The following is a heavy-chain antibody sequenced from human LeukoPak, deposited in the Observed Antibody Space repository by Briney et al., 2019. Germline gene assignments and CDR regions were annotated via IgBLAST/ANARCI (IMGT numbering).Heavy chain of an antibody. CDR3: ARGEAAPEVGITKKDFDY. J-gene: IGHJ4*02. CDR1: GGSISDNY. D-gene: IGHD3-10*01. Sequence: PSETLSLTCTVSGGSISDNYWSWIRQPPGKGLEWIGYAYYSGHTNYNSSLKSRVTMSLDTSKSQFSLKLSSVTAADTAVYYCARGEAAPEVGITKKDFDYWGQGTLVTVSS. CDR2: AYYSGHT. V-gene: IGHV4-59*12.